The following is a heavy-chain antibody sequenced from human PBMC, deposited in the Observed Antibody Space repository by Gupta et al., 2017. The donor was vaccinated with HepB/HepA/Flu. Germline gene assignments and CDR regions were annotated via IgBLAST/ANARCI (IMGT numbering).Heavy chain of an antibody. V-gene: IGHV4-34*01. D-gene: IGHD6-19*01. Sequence: QVQLHQWGAGLLKPSETLSLTCAAYGGSFSGYYWSWIRQPPGKGLEWIGEINHSGSTNYNPSLKSRVTISVDTSKNQFSLKLSSVTAADTAVYYCARDAGYSSGWSSPEFDYWGQGTLVTVSS. CDR3: ARDAGYSSGWSSPEFDY. J-gene: IGHJ4*02. CDR2: INHSGST. CDR1: GGSFSGYY.